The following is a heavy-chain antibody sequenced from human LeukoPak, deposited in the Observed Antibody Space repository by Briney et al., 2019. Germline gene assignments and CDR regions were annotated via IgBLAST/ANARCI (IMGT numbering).Heavy chain of an antibody. J-gene: IGHJ4*02. D-gene: IGHD6-13*01. CDR3: AKVKSYSTYYFDF. V-gene: IGHV3-74*01. Sequence: GGSLRLSCAASGFTFSTYWMHWVRQAPGKGLVWVSRINSDGSSTTYADSVKGRFTISRDNAKSTLYLQMNSLRAEDTAVYYCAKVKSYSTYYFDFWGQGTLVTVSS. CDR1: GFTFSTYW. CDR2: INSDGSST.